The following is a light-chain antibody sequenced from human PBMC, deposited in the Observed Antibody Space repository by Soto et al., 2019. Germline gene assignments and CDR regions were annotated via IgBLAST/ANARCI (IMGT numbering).Light chain of an antibody. V-gene: IGKV1-27*01. CDR2: GAS. CDR3: QKYNRVLWT. CDR1: QDISNF. J-gene: IGKJ1*01. Sequence: DIQMTQSPSSLSASVGDRVTISCRASQDISNFLAWYQQIPGKIPKLLIYGASTLQSGVPSRFSGSGSGTDFTLTISSLQPEDVATYYCQKYNRVLWTFGQGTKVEV.